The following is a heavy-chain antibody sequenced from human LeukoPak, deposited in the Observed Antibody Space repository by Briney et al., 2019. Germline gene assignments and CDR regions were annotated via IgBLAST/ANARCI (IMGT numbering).Heavy chain of an antibody. CDR3: ARVSYDSSGYYYDY. V-gene: IGHV4-31*03. D-gene: IGHD3-22*01. CDR1: GGSISSGGYY. J-gene: IGHJ4*02. Sequence: SETLSLTCTVSGGSISSGGYYWSWIRQHPGKGLEWIGDIYYSGSTYYNPSLKSRVTISVDTSKNQFSLKLSSVTAADTAVYYCARVSYDSSGYYYDYWGQGTLVTVSS. CDR2: IYYSGST.